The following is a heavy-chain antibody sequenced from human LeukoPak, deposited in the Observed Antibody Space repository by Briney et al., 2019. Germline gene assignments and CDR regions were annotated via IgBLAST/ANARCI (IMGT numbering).Heavy chain of an antibody. V-gene: IGHV3-23*01. Sequence: PGGSLRLSCAASGFTFINAWMSWVRQAPGKGLEWVSAISGSGGSTYYADSVKGRFTISRDNSKNTLYLQMNSLRAEDTAVYYCARDWYSSSRFITDYWGQGTLVTVSS. CDR1: GFTFINAW. J-gene: IGHJ4*02. D-gene: IGHD6-6*01. CDR2: ISGSGGST. CDR3: ARDWYSSSRFITDY.